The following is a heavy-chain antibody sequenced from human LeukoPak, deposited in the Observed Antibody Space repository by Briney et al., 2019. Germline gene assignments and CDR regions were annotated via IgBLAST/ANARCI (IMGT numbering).Heavy chain of an antibody. CDR1: GGSVSSGSYY. V-gene: IGHV4-61*01. CDR3: AGVQSQNYYAMDV. CDR2: IYYSGNA. J-gene: IGHJ6*02. Sequence: PSETLSLTCTVSGGSVSSGSYYWIWIRQPPGRGLEWIGNIYYSGNANYNPSLKSRVTMSVDRSKNQLSLKLSSVTAADTAVYYCAGVQSQNYYAMDVWGPGTPVTVSS.